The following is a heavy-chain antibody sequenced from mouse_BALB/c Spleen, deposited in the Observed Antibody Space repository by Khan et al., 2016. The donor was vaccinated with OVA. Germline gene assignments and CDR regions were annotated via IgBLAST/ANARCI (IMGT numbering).Heavy chain of an antibody. CDR2: IDPENGDT. V-gene: IGHV14-1*02. CDR3: ARDGYSPWFAY. Sequence: EVQLQQSGAELVRPGALVKLSCKASGFNIKDYYMHWVKQRPEQGLVWIGRIDPENGDTIYDPKFQGKARITSDTSSNTAYLQLSSLTSEDTAVYYCARDGYSPWFAYWGQWTLVTVSA. J-gene: IGHJ3*01. CDR1: GFNIKDYY. D-gene: IGHD2-3*01.